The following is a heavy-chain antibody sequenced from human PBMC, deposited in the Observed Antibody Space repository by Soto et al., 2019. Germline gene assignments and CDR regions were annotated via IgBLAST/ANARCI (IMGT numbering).Heavy chain of an antibody. CDR2: ISGGGGST. J-gene: IGHJ5*02. Sequence: PGSFVRLSCVALGFTFSINAMSWVRQAPGKGLEWVAAISGGGGSTCYADSVKGRFTISRDNSKDTLYLQMNSLRAEDTAVYYCVKGIAVDLYNWFDPWGQGTLVTVSS. D-gene: IGHD6-19*01. CDR3: VKGIAVDLYNWFDP. V-gene: IGHV3-23*01. CDR1: GFTFSINA.